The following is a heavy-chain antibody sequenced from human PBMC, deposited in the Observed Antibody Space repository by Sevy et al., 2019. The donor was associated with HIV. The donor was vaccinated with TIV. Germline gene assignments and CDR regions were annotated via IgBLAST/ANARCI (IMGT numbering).Heavy chain of an antibody. CDR3: AREAIAVAGTGFGY. CDR1: GYTFVRYG. Sequence: ASVKVSCKASGYTFVRYGISWVRQAPGQGLEGMGWISLYNGNTNTAQKAQGRVTMTTDTSTRTAYMELRSLSSDDTAVYYCAREAIAVAGTGFGYWGQGTLVTVSS. CDR2: ISLYNGNT. V-gene: IGHV1-18*01. J-gene: IGHJ4*02. D-gene: IGHD6-19*01.